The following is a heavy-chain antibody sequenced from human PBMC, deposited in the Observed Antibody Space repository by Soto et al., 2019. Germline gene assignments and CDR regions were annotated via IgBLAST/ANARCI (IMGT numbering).Heavy chain of an antibody. V-gene: IGHV3-72*01. Sequence: PGGSLRLSCAASGFTFSDHHMNWVRQAPGKGLEWVGRARNRDNRYTTEYAASVKARFTISRDDSKNSVYLQMNSLKIDDAAVYYCVGESSYRLDYWGQGALVTVSS. CDR2: ARNRDNRYTT. J-gene: IGHJ4*02. CDR3: VGESSYRLDY. CDR1: GFTFSDHH. D-gene: IGHD3-16*01.